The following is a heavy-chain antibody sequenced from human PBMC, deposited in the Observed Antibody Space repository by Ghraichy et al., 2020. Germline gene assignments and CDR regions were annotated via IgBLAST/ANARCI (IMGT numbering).Heavy chain of an antibody. V-gene: IGHV4-39*01. CDR2: IYYSGST. CDR3: ARNPIQLWLDY. CDR1: GGSISSSSYY. J-gene: IGHJ4*02. D-gene: IGHD5-18*01. Sequence: SQTLSLTCTVSGGSISSSSYYWGWIRQPPGKGLEWIGSIYYSGSTYYNPSLKSRVTISVDTSKNQFSLKLSSVTAADTAVYYCARNPIQLWLDYWGQGTLVTVSS.